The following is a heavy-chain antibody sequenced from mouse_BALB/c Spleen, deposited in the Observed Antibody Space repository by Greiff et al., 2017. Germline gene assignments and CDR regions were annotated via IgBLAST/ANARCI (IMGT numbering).Heavy chain of an antibody. V-gene: IGHV3-2*02. CDR3: ARWGVYYFDY. J-gene: IGHJ2*01. CDR2: ISYSGST. Sequence: EVMLVESGPGLVKPSQSLSLTCTVTGYSITSDYAWNWIRQFPGNKLEWMGYISYSGSTSYNPSLKSRISITRDTSKNQFFLQLNSVTTEDTATYYCARWGVYYFDYWGQGTTLTVSS. CDR1: GYSITSDYA.